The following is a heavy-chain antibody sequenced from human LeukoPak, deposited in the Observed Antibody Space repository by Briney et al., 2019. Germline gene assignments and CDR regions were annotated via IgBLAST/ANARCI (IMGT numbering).Heavy chain of an antibody. CDR3: ARILDGSVLHPFDF. CDR1: GASISSHY. D-gene: IGHD3-10*01. CDR2: IYYGGST. Sequence: TSETLSLTCTVSGASISSHYWSWIRQPPGKGLEWIGNIYYGGSTNYNPSLKSRVTISVDTSKNQFSLKLSSVTAADTAVYYCARILDGSVLHPFDFWGQGTLVTVSS. J-gene: IGHJ4*02. V-gene: IGHV4-59*11.